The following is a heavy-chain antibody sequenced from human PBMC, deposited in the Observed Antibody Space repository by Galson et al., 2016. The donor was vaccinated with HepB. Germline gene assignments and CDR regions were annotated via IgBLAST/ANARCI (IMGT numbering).Heavy chain of an antibody. J-gene: IGHJ6*02. CDR1: GYTFTTYG. V-gene: IGHV1-18*01. Sequence: SVKVSCKASGYTFTTYGISWVRQAPGQGLEWMGWITTVTGNTNYAQKFQGRVTMTTDTSTNTAYMELTSLRSDDTAVYYCARARDYYFYSMDVWGQGTTVTVSS. CDR2: ITTVTGNT. CDR3: ARARDYYFYSMDV.